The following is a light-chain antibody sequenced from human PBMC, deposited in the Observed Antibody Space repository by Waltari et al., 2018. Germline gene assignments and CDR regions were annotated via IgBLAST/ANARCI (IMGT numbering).Light chain of an antibody. Sequence: DIVMTQSPDSLALSLGERATINCQSSQSVLYSSNNKNYLALYQQKPGQPPKLLIYWASTRESGVPDRFSGSGSGTDFTLTISSLQAEDVAVYYCQQYYSTPRTFGQGTKVEIK. CDR1: QSVLYSSNNKNY. CDR3: QQYYSTPRT. CDR2: WAS. J-gene: IGKJ1*01. V-gene: IGKV4-1*01.